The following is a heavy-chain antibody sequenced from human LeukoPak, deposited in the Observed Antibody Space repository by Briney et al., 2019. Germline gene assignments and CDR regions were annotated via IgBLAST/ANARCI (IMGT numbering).Heavy chain of an antibody. V-gene: IGHV3-11*05. Sequence: PGGSLRLSCAASGFTFSDYYMSWIRQAPGKGLEWVSYISSSSSYTNYADSVKGRFTISRDNAKNSLYLQMNSLRAEDTAVYYCARDRIAAAGGDYWGQGTLVTVSS. D-gene: IGHD6-13*01. CDR3: ARDRIAAAGGDY. CDR2: ISSSSSYT. CDR1: GFTFSDYY. J-gene: IGHJ4*02.